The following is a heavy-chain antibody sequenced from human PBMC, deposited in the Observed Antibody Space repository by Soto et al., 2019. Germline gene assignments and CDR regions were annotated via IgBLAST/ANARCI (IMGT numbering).Heavy chain of an antibody. V-gene: IGHV4-59*01. CDR3: ARARQADIVVLVAAPPAPVTNAFDI. CDR1: GGSISSDY. J-gene: IGHJ3*02. CDR2: IYYSGST. Sequence: PSETLSLTCTVSGGSISSDYWSWIRQPPVKGLEWIGYIYYSGSTNYNPSHKSRVTISVDTSKNHFSLKLSSVTAADTAVYYCARARQADIVVLVAAPPAPVTNAFDIWGQGTMVTVSS. D-gene: IGHD2-15*01.